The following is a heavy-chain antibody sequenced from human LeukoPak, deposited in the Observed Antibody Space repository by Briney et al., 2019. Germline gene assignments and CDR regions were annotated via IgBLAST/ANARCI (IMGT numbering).Heavy chain of an antibody. D-gene: IGHD3-10*01. Sequence: GGSLRLSCAASGFTFSSFGMHWVRQAPGKGLDWVAVISSDVNNKNYADSVKGRFTISRDNSKNTLYLQMNSLRAEDTAVYYCARDYVSGSFGPWGQGTLVTVSS. V-gene: IGHV3-30*03. CDR2: ISSDVNNK. CDR1: GFTFSSFG. CDR3: ARDYVSGSFGP. J-gene: IGHJ5*02.